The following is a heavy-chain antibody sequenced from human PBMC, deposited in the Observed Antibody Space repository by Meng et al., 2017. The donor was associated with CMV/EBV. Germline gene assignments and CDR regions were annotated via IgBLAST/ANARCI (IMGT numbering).Heavy chain of an antibody. CDR2: IRYDGSNK. Sequence: GESLKISCAASGFTFSSYGMHWVRLAPGKGLEWVAFIRYDGSNKYYADSVKGRFTISRDNSKNTLYLQMNSLRAEDTAVYYCAKDGHYYDSSGSNFDYWGQGTLVTVSS. J-gene: IGHJ4*02. D-gene: IGHD3-22*01. CDR1: GFTFSSYG. V-gene: IGHV3-30*02. CDR3: AKDGHYYDSSGSNFDY.